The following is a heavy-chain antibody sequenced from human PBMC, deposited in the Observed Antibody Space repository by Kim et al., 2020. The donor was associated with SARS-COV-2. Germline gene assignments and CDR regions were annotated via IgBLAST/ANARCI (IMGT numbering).Heavy chain of an antibody. V-gene: IGHV5-10-1*01. J-gene: IGHJ4*02. CDR2: IDPADSSI. CDR1: GYTFTDYW. D-gene: IGHD6-25*01. CDR3: VRHISHHRGSKIGFDY. Sequence: GGSLRLSCEASGYTFTDYWVSWVRQMTGKGLEWMGSIDPADSSIRYNPSLQGHVTISADRSITTAYVQWDNLQASDTAIYYCVRHISHHRGSKIGFDYWGQGTPVSV.